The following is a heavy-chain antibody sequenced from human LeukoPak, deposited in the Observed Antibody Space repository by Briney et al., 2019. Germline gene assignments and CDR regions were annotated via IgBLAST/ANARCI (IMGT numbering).Heavy chain of an antibody. CDR2: IYYSGST. CDR1: GGSISSYY. CDR3: ARAALDYDFWSGYYDY. D-gene: IGHD3-3*01. V-gene: IGHV4-59*01. Sequence: PSETLSLTCTVSGGSISSYYWSWIRQPPGKGLEWIGYIYYSGSTNYNPSLKGRVTISVDTSKNQFSLKLSSVTAADTAVYYCARAALDYDFWSGYYDYWGQGTLATVSS. J-gene: IGHJ4*02.